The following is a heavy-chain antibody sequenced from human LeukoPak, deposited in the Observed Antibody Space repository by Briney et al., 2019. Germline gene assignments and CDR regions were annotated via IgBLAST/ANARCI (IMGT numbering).Heavy chain of an antibody. CDR2: ISGSGGST. CDR3: AKSVATIGGVDY. CDR1: VFTFISYS. V-gene: IGHV3-23*01. Sequence: GGSMTLSCAASVFTFISYSISWVRHAPWKGLEWVSAISGSGGSTYYADSVKGRFTISRDNSKNTLYLQMNSLRAEDTAVYYCAKSVATIGGVDYWGQGTLVIVSS. J-gene: IGHJ4*02. D-gene: IGHD5-12*01.